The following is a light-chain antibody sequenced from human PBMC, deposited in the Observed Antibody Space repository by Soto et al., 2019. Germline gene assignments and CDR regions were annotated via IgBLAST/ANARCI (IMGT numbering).Light chain of an antibody. CDR2: DAS. CDR3: QQYDNLLAPT. V-gene: IGKV1-33*01. J-gene: IGKJ4*01. Sequence: DIQMTQSPSSLSASVGERVTITCQASQDISSYLNWFQQKPGKAPNLLIFDASKLQTGVPSRFSGSGSGTDFTFTISGLQPEDIATYYCQQYDNLLAPTFGGGTRVDI. CDR1: QDISSY.